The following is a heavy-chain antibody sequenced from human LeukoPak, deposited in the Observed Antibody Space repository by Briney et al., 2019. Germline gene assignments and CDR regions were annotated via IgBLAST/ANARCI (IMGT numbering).Heavy chain of an antibody. D-gene: IGHD2-15*01. J-gene: IGHJ6*03. CDR2: ISNNGGST. CDR3: ARDGYCSGGSCYPSTYYYYYMDV. Sequence: PGGSLRLSRAASGFTFSSYTMHWVRPAPGKGLEYVSAISNNGGSTYYAHSVKGRFTISRDNSKNTLYLQMGSLRAEDTAVYYCARDGYCSGGSCYPSTYYYYYMDVWGKGTTVTVSS. V-gene: IGHV3-64*01. CDR1: GFTFSSYT.